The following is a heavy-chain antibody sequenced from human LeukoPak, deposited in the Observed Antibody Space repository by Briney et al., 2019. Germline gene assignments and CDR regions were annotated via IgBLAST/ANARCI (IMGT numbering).Heavy chain of an antibody. CDR2: FKSRTDGGTT. Sequence: GGSLRLSCAASGFTFSNAWMNWVRQAPGKGLEWVGRFKSRTDGGTTDYAAPVKGRFTISRDDSKNTLYLQMNSLKTEDTAVYYCTTGASGSYYVFEYWGQGTQVTVSS. CDR3: TTGASGSYYVFEY. J-gene: IGHJ4*02. D-gene: IGHD1-26*01. CDR1: GFTFSNAW. V-gene: IGHV3-15*01.